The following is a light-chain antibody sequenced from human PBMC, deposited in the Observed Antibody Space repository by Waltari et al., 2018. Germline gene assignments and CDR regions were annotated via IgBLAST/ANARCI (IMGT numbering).Light chain of an antibody. CDR2: ANT. V-gene: IGLV1-40*01. Sequence: QSVLTQPPSVSGAPRQRVTISCTGNSSNIGAGSDVPWYQQLPGTAPKLLIYANTNRPSGVPDRFSGSKSGTSASLAITGLQAEDEAVYYCQSYDSSLSGSWVFGGGTQLIVL. CDR3: QSYDSSLSGSWV. J-gene: IGLJ3*02. CDR1: SSNIGAGSD.